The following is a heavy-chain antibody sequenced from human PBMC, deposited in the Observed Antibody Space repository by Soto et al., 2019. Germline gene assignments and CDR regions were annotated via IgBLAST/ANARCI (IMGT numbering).Heavy chain of an antibody. J-gene: IGHJ4*02. Sequence: QVQLVESGGGVVQPGRSLRLSCAASGFTFSNYGMHWVRQAPGKGLEWVIVISYDGNVAYYADSVKGRFTISRDNSKNTLYLKMNSLRTEATAMYYCAKEGPITNWYFDYWGQGTLVTVSS. CDR3: AKEGPITNWYFDY. V-gene: IGHV3-30*18. CDR1: GFTFSNYG. D-gene: IGHD1-1*01. CDR2: ISYDGNVA.